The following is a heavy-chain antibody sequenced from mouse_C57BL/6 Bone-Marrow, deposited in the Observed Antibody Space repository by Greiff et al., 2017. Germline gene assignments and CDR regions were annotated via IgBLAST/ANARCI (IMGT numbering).Heavy chain of an antibody. CDR1: GFSLSTFGMG. CDR2: IWWDDDK. CDR3: ARSYNIWYFDV. V-gene: IGHV8-8*01. J-gene: IGHJ1*03. D-gene: IGHD1-3*01. Sequence: QVTLKVSGPGILQPSQTLSLTCSFSGFSLSTFGMGVGWIRQPSGKGLEWLAHIWWDDDKYYNPALKSRLTISKDTSKNQVFLRSANVDTAETAKYYCARSYNIWYFDVWGTGTTVTVSS.